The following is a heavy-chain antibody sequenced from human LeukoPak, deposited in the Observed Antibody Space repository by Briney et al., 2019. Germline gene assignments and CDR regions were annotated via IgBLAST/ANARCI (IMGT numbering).Heavy chain of an antibody. CDR3: ARGPPNWGYDY. D-gene: IGHD7-27*01. CDR1: GYTFTSYA. Sequence: ASVKVSCKASGYTFTSYALNWVRQATGQGPEWMGWMSPNSGNTGYAQKFQGRVTMTRSTSMSTAYMELSSLRSEDTAVYYCARGPPNWGYDYWGQGTLVTVSS. J-gene: IGHJ4*02. CDR2: MSPNSGNT. V-gene: IGHV1-8*01.